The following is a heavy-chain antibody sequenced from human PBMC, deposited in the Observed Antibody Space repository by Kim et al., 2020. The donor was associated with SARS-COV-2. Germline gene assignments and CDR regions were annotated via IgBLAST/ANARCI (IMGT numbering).Heavy chain of an antibody. J-gene: IGHJ6*02. D-gene: IGHD3-10*01. CDR1: GGSFSGYY. Sequence: SETLSLTCAVYGGSFSGYYWSWIRQLPGKGLEWIGEIMHSGITNYNPSLKSRVTISVDTSKNQFSLKLSSVTAADTTVYYCAIGAIYGSGSYYLAQYYYYSMDVWGQGTTVTVSS. V-gene: IGHV4-34*01. CDR3: AIGAIYGSGSYYLAQYYYYSMDV. CDR2: IMHSGIT.